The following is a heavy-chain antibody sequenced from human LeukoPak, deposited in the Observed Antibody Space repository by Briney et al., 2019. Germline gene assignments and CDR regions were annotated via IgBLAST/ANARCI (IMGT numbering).Heavy chain of an antibody. J-gene: IGHJ4*02. Sequence: GRSLRLSCAASGFIFSIYGMHWVRHAPEKGVEWLGVIWYDGSNKNYADSVEGRFTISRDNSKNTLYLQMNSLRAEDTAVYYCARDEERGAVAGIPTDYWGQGTLVTVSS. D-gene: IGHD6-19*01. CDR3: ARDEERGAVAGIPTDY. V-gene: IGHV3-33*01. CDR1: GFIFSIYG. CDR2: IWYDGSNK.